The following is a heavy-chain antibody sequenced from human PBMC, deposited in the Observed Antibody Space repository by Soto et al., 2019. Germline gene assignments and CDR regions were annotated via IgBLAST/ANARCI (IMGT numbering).Heavy chain of an antibody. Sequence: GGSLGLSCAASGFSFSSYSLNWVRQAPGKGLEWVSYISIGSINTKYADSVKGRFTISRDDAKNSLYLQMNSLRAEDTAVYYCTKDSGFHYDRFDYWGQGTLVTVSS. CDR1: GFSFSSYS. V-gene: IGHV3-48*01. D-gene: IGHD3-22*01. CDR2: ISIGSINT. J-gene: IGHJ4*02. CDR3: TKDSGFHYDRFDY.